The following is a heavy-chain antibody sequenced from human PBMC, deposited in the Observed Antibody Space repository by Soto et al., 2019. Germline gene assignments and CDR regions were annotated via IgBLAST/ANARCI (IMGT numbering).Heavy chain of an antibody. CDR2: IDYSGST. CDR3: ACWGRDGGSYPFDH. CDR1: GGSISSSGYY. Sequence: SETLSLTCTVSGGSISSSGYYWRWIRQPPGKGLEWIGSIDYSGSTYYNPSLKSRVTISVDTSKNQFSLKLSSVTAADTAVYYCACWGRDGGSYPFDHWGQGTLVTVSS. V-gene: IGHV4-39*01. J-gene: IGHJ4*02. D-gene: IGHD1-26*01.